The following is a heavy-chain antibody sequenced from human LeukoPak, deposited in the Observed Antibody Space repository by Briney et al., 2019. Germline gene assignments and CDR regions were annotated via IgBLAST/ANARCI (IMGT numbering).Heavy chain of an antibody. J-gene: IGHJ4*02. D-gene: IGHD3-3*01. Sequence: ASVKVSFKASGGTFSSYAISWERQAHGQGLELMGGIIPIFGTANYAQKFQGRVTITADESTSTAYMELSSLRSEDTAVYYCARVSAYTIFGVAPPDYWGQGTLVTVSS. CDR2: IIPIFGTA. CDR1: GGTFSSYA. CDR3: ARVSAYTIFGVAPPDY. V-gene: IGHV1-69*13.